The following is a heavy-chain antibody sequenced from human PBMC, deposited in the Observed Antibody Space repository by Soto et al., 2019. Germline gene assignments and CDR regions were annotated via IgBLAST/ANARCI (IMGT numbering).Heavy chain of an antibody. Sequence: PSETLSLTCAVYGGSFSGYYWSWIRPPPGKGLEWIGEINHSGSTNYNPSLKSRVTISVDTSKNQFSLKLSSVTAADTAVYYCARGRGYGYTLPYFDYWGQGTLVTVSS. V-gene: IGHV4-34*01. CDR2: INHSGST. D-gene: IGHD5-18*01. J-gene: IGHJ4*02. CDR3: ARGRGYGYTLPYFDY. CDR1: GGSFSGYY.